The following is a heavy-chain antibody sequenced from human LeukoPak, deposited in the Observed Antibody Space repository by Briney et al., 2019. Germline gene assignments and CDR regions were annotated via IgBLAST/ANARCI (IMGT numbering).Heavy chain of an antibody. CDR3: ANRRVPYY. D-gene: IGHD3-10*01. Sequence: PGGSLRLSCAASGFTFSSYGMHWVRQAPGKGLEWVAVISYDGSNKYYADSVKGRFTISRDNSKNTLYLQMNSLRAEDTAVYYCANRRVPYYWGQGTLVTVSS. CDR1: GFTFSSYG. CDR2: ISYDGSNK. V-gene: IGHV3-30*18. J-gene: IGHJ4*02.